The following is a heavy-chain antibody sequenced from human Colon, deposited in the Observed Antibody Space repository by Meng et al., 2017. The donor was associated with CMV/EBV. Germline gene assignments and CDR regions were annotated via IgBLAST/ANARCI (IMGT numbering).Heavy chain of an antibody. V-gene: IGHV4-39*07. CDR2: IYYTGSS. D-gene: IGHD5-24*01. Sequence: SETLSLTCTVSGGSITNNNYYWGWIRQPPGKGLEWIGHIYYTGSSYYDPSLKSRVTISIDTSKNQFSLDLNSVTAADTAVYYCARDWREGYNYYYFDNWGQGMLVTVSS. CDR3: ARDWREGYNYYYFDN. CDR1: GGSITNNNYY. J-gene: IGHJ4*02.